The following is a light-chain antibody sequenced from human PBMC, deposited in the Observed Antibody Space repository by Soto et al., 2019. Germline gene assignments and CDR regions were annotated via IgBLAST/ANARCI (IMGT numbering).Light chain of an antibody. Sequence: DMPMTQSPTTLSASVGDRVTITCRASLNIRSWLAWYQQKPGKAPKVLIYDASTLESGVPSRFSGSGFGTEFTLTISSLQPDDFATYYCQHYNGYFGQGTKLEIK. J-gene: IGKJ2*01. V-gene: IGKV1-5*01. CDR1: LNIRSW. CDR2: DAS. CDR3: QHYNGY.